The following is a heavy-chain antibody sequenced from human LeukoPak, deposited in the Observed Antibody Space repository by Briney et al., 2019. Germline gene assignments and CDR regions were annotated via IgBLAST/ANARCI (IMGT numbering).Heavy chain of an antibody. V-gene: IGHV3-30-3*01. Sequence: GGSLRLSCAASGFTFSSYAMHWVRQAPGKGLEWVALISYDGSNKYYADSVKGRFTISRDNSKNTLYLQMNSLRAEDTAVYYCARGYGSGSFYIDYWGQGTLVTVSS. CDR3: ARGYGSGSFYIDY. CDR1: GFTFSSYA. CDR2: ISYDGSNK. D-gene: IGHD3-10*01. J-gene: IGHJ4*02.